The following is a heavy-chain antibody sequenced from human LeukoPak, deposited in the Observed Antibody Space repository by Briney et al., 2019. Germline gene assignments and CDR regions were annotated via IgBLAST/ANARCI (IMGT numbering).Heavy chain of an antibody. CDR3: ARVTTDLEWLLWFDY. D-gene: IGHD3-3*01. CDR1: GGSISSYY. V-gene: IGHV4-59*12. Sequence: SETLSLTCTVSGGSISSYYWSWIRQPPGKGLEWIGYIYYSGSTNYNPSLKSRVTISVDRSKNQFSLKLSSVTAADTAVYYCARVTTDLEWLLWFDYWGQGTLVTVSS. CDR2: IYYSGST. J-gene: IGHJ4*02.